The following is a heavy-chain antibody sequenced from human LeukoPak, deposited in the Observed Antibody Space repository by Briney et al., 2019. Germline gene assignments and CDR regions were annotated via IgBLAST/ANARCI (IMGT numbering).Heavy chain of an antibody. V-gene: IGHV3-30*02. CDR2: IRYDGSNK. CDR3: AKDHPYYYDSSSFDP. Sequence: PGRSLRLSCAASGFTFSSYGMHWVRQAPGKGLEWVAFIRYDGSNKYYADSVKGRFTISRDNSKNTLYLQMNSLRAEDTAVYYCAKDHPYYYDSSSFDPWGQGTLVTVSS. CDR1: GFTFSSYG. J-gene: IGHJ5*02. D-gene: IGHD3-22*01.